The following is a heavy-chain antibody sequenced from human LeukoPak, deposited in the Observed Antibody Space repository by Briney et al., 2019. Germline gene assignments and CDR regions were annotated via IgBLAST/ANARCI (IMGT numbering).Heavy chain of an antibody. J-gene: IGHJ4*02. D-gene: IGHD5-12*01. CDR2: FDPEDGET. CDR3: ATSPLATQWLRCHY. V-gene: IGHV1-24*01. CDR1: GYTLTELS. Sequence: ASVKVSCKVSGYTLTELSMHWVRQAPGKGLEWMGGFDPEDGETIYAQKFQGRVTMTEDTSTDTAYMELSSLRSEDTAVYYCATSPLATQWLRCHYWGQGTLVTVSP.